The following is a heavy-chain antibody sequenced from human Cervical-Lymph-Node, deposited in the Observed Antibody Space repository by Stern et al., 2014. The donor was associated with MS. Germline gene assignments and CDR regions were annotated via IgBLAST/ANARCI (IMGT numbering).Heavy chain of an antibody. J-gene: IGHJ4*02. V-gene: IGHV1-18*01. CDR3: ARDGYGDYGGDY. CDR2: ISAYNGHT. D-gene: IGHD4-17*01. Sequence: QVQLVQSGAEVKKPGASVKVSCKTSGYTFIKYGITWVRQAPGQGLEWMGWISAYNGHTIYAQNLQDRVTMTTDTSTSIAYMEMRSLRSDDTAVYYCARDGYGDYGGDYWGQGTLVTVSS. CDR1: GYTFIKYG.